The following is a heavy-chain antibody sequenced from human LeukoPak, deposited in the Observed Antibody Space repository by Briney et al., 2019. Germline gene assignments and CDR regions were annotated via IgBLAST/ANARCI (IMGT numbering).Heavy chain of an antibody. Sequence: PGGSLRLSCAASGFTVSGNYMSWVRQAPGEGLEWASVIYGGGSTYYADSVKGRFTISRDNSMNTLYLQMNSLRAEDTAVYYCARVGKQQLGEIDYWGQGTLVTVSS. CDR3: ARVGKQQLGEIDY. V-gene: IGHV3-53*01. CDR1: GFTVSGNY. J-gene: IGHJ4*02. D-gene: IGHD6-13*01. CDR2: IYGGGST.